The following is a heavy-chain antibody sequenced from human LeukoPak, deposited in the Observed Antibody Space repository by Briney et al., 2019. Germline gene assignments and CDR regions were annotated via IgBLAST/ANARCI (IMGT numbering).Heavy chain of an antibody. CDR3: AKGLVVVAATNYFDY. CDR2: ISSGSRII. D-gene: IGHD2-15*01. J-gene: IGHJ4*02. Sequence: GGSLRLSCAASGFTFSTYNMNWVRQAPGKGLEWVSFISSGSRIIYYADSVKGRFTVSRDNAKNSLYLQMNSLRDEDTAVYYCAKGLVVVAATNYFDYWGQGTLVTVSS. CDR1: GFTFSTYN. V-gene: IGHV3-48*02.